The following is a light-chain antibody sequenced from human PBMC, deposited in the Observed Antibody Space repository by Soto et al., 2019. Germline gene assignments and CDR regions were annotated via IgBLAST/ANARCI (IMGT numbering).Light chain of an antibody. J-gene: IGLJ1*01. CDR1: SSDVGGYNY. Sequence: QSVLTQPASVSGSPGQSITISCTGTSSDVGGYNYVSWYQRHPGKAPKLMLYEVSNRPSGVSNRFSGSKSGNTASLTISGLQAEDEADYYRSSYTSSSTYVFGTGTKVTVL. V-gene: IGLV2-14*01. CDR2: EVS. CDR3: SSYTSSSTYV.